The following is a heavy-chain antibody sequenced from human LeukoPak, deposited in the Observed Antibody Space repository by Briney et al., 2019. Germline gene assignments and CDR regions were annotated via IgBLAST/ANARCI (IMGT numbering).Heavy chain of an antibody. Sequence: SETLSLTCTVSGGSISSGSYYWSWIRQPAGEGLEWIGRIYTSGSTNYNPSLKSRVTISVDTSKNQFSLKLSSVTAADTAVYYCAGTMVVTPDYFDYWGQGTLVTVSS. CDR1: GGSISSGSYY. D-gene: IGHD4-23*01. CDR3: AGTMVVTPDYFDY. V-gene: IGHV4-61*02. CDR2: IYTSGST. J-gene: IGHJ4*02.